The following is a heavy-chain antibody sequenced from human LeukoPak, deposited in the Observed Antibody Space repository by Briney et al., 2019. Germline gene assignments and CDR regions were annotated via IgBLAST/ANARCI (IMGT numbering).Heavy chain of an antibody. Sequence: SETLSLTCTVSGGSISSYYWSWIRQPPGKGLEWIGYIYYSGSTNYNPSLKSRVTISVDTSKNQFSLKLSSVTAADTAVYYCARDLEHYDFWSGYQNWFDPWGQGTLVTVSS. D-gene: IGHD3-3*01. J-gene: IGHJ5*02. V-gene: IGHV4-59*01. CDR2: IYYSGST. CDR3: ARDLEHYDFWSGYQNWFDP. CDR1: GGSISSYY.